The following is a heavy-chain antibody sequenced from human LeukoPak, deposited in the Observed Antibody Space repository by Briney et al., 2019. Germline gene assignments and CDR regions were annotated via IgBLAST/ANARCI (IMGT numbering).Heavy chain of an antibody. Sequence: GGSLRLSCAASGFTFSSYWMHWVRQAPGKGLVWVSRINSDGSSTSYADSVKGRFTISRDNAKNTLYLQMNSLRAEDTAVYYCATLCGGDCYGAFDIWGQGTMVTVSS. CDR3: ATLCGGDCYGAFDI. D-gene: IGHD2-21*02. CDR2: INSDGSST. CDR1: GFTFSSYW. V-gene: IGHV3-74*01. J-gene: IGHJ3*02.